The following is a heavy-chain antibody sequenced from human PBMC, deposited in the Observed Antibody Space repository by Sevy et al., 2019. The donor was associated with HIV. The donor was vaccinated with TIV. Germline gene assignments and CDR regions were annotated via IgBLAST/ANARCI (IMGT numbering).Heavy chain of an antibody. CDR2: LCFACGRI. V-gene: IGHV3-23*01. D-gene: IGHD2-2*01. Sequence: GGFLRLSCVASGFTFSKYSMSWVRQTPGKGLEWVSTLCFACGRINYADSVKGRFTMSRDDSRNTFYLQMDSLRAEDTAIYYCAREGCSKPHDYWGQGTLVTVSS. CDR3: AREGCSKPHDY. J-gene: IGHJ4*02. CDR1: GFTFSKYS.